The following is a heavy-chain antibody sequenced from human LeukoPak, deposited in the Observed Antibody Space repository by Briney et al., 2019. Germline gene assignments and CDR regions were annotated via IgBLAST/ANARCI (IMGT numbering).Heavy chain of an antibody. CDR1: GGSVSSGSYY. D-gene: IGHD1-26*01. CDR3: ARVGSGSYFDY. Sequence: SETLSLTCTVSGGSVSSGSYYWRWIRQPPGKGLEWIGYIYYSGSTNYNPSLKSRFTISVDTSKNQFSLKLSSVTAADTAVYYCARVGSGSYFDYWGQGTLVTVSS. V-gene: IGHV4-61*01. J-gene: IGHJ4*02. CDR2: IYYSGST.